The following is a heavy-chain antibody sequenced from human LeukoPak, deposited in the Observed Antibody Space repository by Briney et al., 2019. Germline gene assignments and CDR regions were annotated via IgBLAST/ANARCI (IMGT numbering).Heavy chain of an antibody. CDR1: GFTFSSYW. Sequence: GGSLRLSCAASGFTFSSYWMSWVRRAPGKGLEWVANINQDGSEKYYVDSVKGRFTISRDNAKNSLYLQMNSLRAEDTAVYYCARRRDSGSLQHFDYWGQGTLVTVSS. D-gene: IGHD1-26*01. V-gene: IGHV3-7*03. J-gene: IGHJ4*02. CDR2: INQDGSEK. CDR3: ARRRDSGSLQHFDY.